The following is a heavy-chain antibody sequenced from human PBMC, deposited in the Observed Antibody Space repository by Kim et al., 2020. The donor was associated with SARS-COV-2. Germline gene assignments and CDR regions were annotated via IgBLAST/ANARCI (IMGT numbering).Heavy chain of an antibody. CDR2: MKEDGSGE. CDR3: ARAYS. V-gene: IGHV3-7*04. J-gene: IGHJ4*02. Sequence: MKEDGSGEFYVDSVKGRFTSSRDNAKNSLYRQMNSLRAEDTAVYYCARAYSWGQGILVTVSS.